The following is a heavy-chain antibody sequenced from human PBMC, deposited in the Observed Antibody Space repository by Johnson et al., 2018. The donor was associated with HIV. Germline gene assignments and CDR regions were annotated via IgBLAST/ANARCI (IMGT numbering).Heavy chain of an antibody. CDR1: GFTFSSYA. D-gene: IGHD1-1*01. V-gene: IGHV3-23*01. CDR3: ATVWRNEGRNAFDI. Sequence: VQLMESGGGLVQPGGSLRLSCAASGFTFSSYAMSWVRQAPGKGLEWVSAISGSGGSTYYADSVTGRFSISRDNAKNSLYLQMYSLRAEATAWYFCATVWRNEGRNAFDIWGQGTMVTVSS. J-gene: IGHJ3*02. CDR2: ISGSGGST.